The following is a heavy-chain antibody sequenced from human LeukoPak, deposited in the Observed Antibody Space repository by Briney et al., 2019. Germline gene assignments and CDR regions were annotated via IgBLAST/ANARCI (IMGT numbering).Heavy chain of an antibody. CDR2: IYYSGST. Sequence: PSQTLSLTCTVSGGSISSGGYYWSWIRQHPGKGLEWIGYIYYSGSTYYNPSLKSRVTISVDTSKNKFSLKLSSVTAADTAVYYCARVVPAAKAGTYNWFDPWGQGTLVTVSS. J-gene: IGHJ5*02. D-gene: IGHD2-2*01. V-gene: IGHV4-31*03. CDR3: ARVVPAAKAGTYNWFDP. CDR1: GGSISSGGYY.